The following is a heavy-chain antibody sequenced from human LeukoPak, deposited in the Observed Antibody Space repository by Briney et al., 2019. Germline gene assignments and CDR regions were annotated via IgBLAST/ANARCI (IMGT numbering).Heavy chain of an antibody. Sequence: ASVKVSCKASGYTFTSYDINWVRQATGQGLEWMGGMKPNSGNTGYAHKFQGRVIMTRNTSIRTSNIDASRLRSEDTAVYYCARARGGEALSLDYWGQGTLVTVSS. V-gene: IGHV1-8*01. D-gene: IGHD3-16*01. J-gene: IGHJ4*02. CDR2: MKPNSGNT. CDR1: GYTFTSYD. CDR3: ARARGGEALSLDY.